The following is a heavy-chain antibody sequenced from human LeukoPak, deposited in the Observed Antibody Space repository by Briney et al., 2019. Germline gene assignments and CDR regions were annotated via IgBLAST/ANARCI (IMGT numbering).Heavy chain of an antibody. CDR1: GDTFSTNSAT. CDR3: ARGNPRYFDY. CDR2: TYYRSKWYN. Sequence: PSQALSLTCAVSGDTFSTNSATWNWIRQSPSRGLEWLGRTYYRSKWYNDSAVSVKSRIIINPDTSKNQFSLQLNSVTPEDTAVYYCARGNPRYFDYWGQGTLVTVSS. J-gene: IGHJ4*02. V-gene: IGHV6-1*01.